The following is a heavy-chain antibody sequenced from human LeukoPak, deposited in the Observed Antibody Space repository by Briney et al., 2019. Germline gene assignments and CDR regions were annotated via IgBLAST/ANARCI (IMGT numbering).Heavy chain of an antibody. Sequence: GASVKVSCKASGYTFTSYGISWVRQAPGQGLEWMGWISAYNGNTNYAQKLQGRVTMTTDTSTSTAYMELRSLRSDDTAVYYCARDYYDSSGYYLPNYYYGMDVWGQGTTVTVSS. CDR2: ISAYNGNT. V-gene: IGHV1-18*01. CDR3: ARDYYDSSGYYLPNYYYGMDV. D-gene: IGHD3-22*01. CDR1: GYTFTSYG. J-gene: IGHJ6*02.